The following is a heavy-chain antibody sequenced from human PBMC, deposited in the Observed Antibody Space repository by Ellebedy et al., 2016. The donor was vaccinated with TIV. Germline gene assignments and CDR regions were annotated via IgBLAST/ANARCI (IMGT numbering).Heavy chain of an antibody. CDR3: ARAGVGVTFVLSAFDI. D-gene: IGHD1-26*01. CDR1: GYTFTTYA. Sequence: AASVKVSCKASGYTFTTYAMHWVRQAPGQRLEWMGWINAGNGNTKYSQKFQGRVTITRDTSESTAYMELSSLRSEDTAVYYCARAGVGVTFVLSAFDIWGQGTMVTVSS. V-gene: IGHV1-3*01. J-gene: IGHJ3*02. CDR2: INAGNGNT.